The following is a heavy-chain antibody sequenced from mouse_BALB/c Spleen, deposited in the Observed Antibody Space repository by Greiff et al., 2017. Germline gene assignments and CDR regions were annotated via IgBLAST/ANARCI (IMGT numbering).Heavy chain of an antibody. J-gene: IGHJ4*01. D-gene: IGHD2-1*01. CDR2: ISYSGST. CDR3: AGGGNYGAMDY. Sequence: EVQRVESGPSLVKPSQTLSLTCSVTGDSITSGYWHWVRKFPGNKLEYMGYISYSGSTYYNPSLKSRISSTRDTANNQYYLQLNSVTTEDTAAVYCAGGGNYGAMDYWGQGTSVTVSS. V-gene: IGHV3-8*02. CDR1: GDSITSGY.